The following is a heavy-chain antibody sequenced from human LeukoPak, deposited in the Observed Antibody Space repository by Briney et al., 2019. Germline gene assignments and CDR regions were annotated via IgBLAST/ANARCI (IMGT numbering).Heavy chain of an antibody. Sequence: ASVKVSCKASGYTFTSYYMHWVRQAPGQGLEWMGIINPSGGSTSYAQKFQGRVTMTRDTSTSTVYMELSSLRAEDTAVYYCARTRSPYDYVWGSYRYGDGAFDIWGQGTMVTVSS. V-gene: IGHV1-46*01. J-gene: IGHJ3*02. D-gene: IGHD3-16*02. CDR3: ARTRSPYDYVWGSYRYGDGAFDI. CDR1: GYTFTSYY. CDR2: INPSGGST.